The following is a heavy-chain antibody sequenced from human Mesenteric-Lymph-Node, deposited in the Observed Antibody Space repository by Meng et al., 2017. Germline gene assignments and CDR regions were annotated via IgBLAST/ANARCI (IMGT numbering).Heavy chain of an antibody. CDR1: GGSFSGNY. V-gene: IGHV4-34*01. Sequence: RKQGGAGLFKPSATLSLTCAVYGGSFSGNYWSWIRPPPGKGLEWIGEINHSGSTNYNPSLKSRVTISVDTSKNQFSLKLSSVTAADTAVYYCARITTMVRGVIGYWGQGTLVTVSS. J-gene: IGHJ4*02. CDR2: INHSGST. D-gene: IGHD3-10*01. CDR3: ARITTMVRGVIGY.